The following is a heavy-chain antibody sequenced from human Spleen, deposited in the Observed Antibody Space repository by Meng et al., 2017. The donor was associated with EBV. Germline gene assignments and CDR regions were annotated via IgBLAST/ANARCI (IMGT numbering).Heavy chain of an antibody. J-gene: IGHJ2*01. CDR2: INTTTGNP. D-gene: IGHD6-6*01. CDR1: GYSFTNYA. V-gene: IGHV7-4-1*02. CDR3: ARELGWYFLF. Sequence: QVKMVQSGSELKKPGASVKVSCKASGYSFTNYAMNWVRQAPGQGLEWMGWINTTTGNPTYAPGFTGRFVFSLDTSVSTAYLQINSLKTEDTAVYYCARELGWYFLFWGRGTLVTVSS.